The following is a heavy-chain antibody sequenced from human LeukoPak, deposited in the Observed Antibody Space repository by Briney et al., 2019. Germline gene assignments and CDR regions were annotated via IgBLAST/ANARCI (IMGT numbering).Heavy chain of an antibody. J-gene: IGHJ3*02. CDR1: GCTFSSYS. CDR2: IIHIFGRA. Sequence: ASVYVSCTASGCTFSSYSISWLRQAPRGGLQGWGGIIHIFGRANYTQTLQGRVTISADTSTSTSSLELITVRSEDTAVYYCAKAGDYYHYSGPYYAFDIWGQGTTVTVSS. D-gene: IGHD3-22*01. CDR3: AKAGDYYHYSGPYYAFDI. V-gene: IGHV1-69*06.